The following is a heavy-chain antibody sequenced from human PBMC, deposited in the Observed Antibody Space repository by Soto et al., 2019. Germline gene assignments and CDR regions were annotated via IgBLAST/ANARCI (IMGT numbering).Heavy chain of an antibody. Sequence: HPGGSLRFSCSASGFTFSSYAMHWVRQAPGKGLEYVSAISSNGGSTYYADSVKGRFTISRDNSKNTLYLQMSSLRAEDTAVYYCVKGSRPYYYYYGMDVWGQGTTVTVSS. J-gene: IGHJ6*02. V-gene: IGHV3-64D*06. CDR1: GFTFSSYA. D-gene: IGHD6-13*01. CDR3: VKGSRPYYYYYGMDV. CDR2: ISSNGGST.